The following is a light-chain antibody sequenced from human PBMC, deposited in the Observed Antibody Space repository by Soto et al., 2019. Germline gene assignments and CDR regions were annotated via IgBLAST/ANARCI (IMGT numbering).Light chain of an antibody. CDR3: KQSSSYPLT. J-gene: IGKJ4*01. V-gene: IGKV3-20*01. CDR2: DAS. Sequence: EFVLTQSPGTLSLSPGERATLSCRASQTVRHNYLACYQQKPGQAPRLLIYDASSRATGIPDRFSGGGPGTGFTLTISRLEPEDFAVYYCKQSSSYPLTLXGGTKADIK. CDR1: QTVRHNY.